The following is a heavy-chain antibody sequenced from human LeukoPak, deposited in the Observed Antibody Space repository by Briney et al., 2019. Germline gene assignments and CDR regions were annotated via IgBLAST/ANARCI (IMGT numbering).Heavy chain of an antibody. CDR2: INPNSGGT. D-gene: IGHD5-18*01. CDR1: GYTFTGYY. V-gene: IGHV1-2*02. Sequence: ASVRVSCKAPGYTFTGYYMHWVRQAPGQGLEWMGWINPNSGGTNYAQKFQGRVTMTRDTSISTAYMELSRLRSDDTAVYYCARLWRGYSYGCDAFDIWGQGTMVTVSS. CDR3: ARLWRGYSYGCDAFDI. J-gene: IGHJ3*02.